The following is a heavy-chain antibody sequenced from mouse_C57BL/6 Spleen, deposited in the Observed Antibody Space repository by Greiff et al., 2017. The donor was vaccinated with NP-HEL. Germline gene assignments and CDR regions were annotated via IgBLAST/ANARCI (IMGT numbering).Heavy chain of an antibody. J-gene: IGHJ1*03. V-gene: IGHV5-17*01. Sequence: EVKLMESGGGLVKPGGSLKLSCAASGFTFSDYGMHWVRQAPEKGLEWVAYISSGSSTIYYADTVKGRFTISRDNAKNTLFLQMTSLRSEDTAMYYCARKRSSSYWYFDVWGTGTTVTVSS. CDR1: GFTFSDYG. D-gene: IGHD1-1*01. CDR3: ARKRSSSYWYFDV. CDR2: ISSGSSTI.